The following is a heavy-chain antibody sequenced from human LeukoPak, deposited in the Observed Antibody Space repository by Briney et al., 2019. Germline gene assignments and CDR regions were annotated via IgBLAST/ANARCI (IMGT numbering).Heavy chain of an antibody. CDR1: GYSLTALF. J-gene: IGHJ4*02. Sequence: ASVKVSCKTSGYSLTALFIHWVRQAPGQGLEWMGWIHPRRGDTNYPQKFQGRVTMTRDTSISTAYLDLSSLRSDDTAECYCARGADYGTGSYYRGCIDSWGQGTPVTVSP. CDR2: IHPRRGDT. CDR3: ARGADYGTGSYYRGCIDS. V-gene: IGHV1-2*02. D-gene: IGHD3-10*01.